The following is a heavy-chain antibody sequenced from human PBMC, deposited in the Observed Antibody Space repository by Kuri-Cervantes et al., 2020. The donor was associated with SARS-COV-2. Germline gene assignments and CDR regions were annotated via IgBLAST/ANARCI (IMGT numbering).Heavy chain of an antibody. J-gene: IGHJ6*03. CDR3: ASRGGYSYGYPPTDYYMDV. CDR2: IYHSGST. CDR1: GGSISSYY. D-gene: IGHD5-18*01. Sequence: GSLRLSCTVSGGSISSYYWSWIRQPPGKGLEWIGSIYHSGSTYYNPSLKSRVTISVDTSKNQFSLKMSSVTAADTAVYYCASRGGYSYGYPPTDYYMDVWGKGTTVTVSS. V-gene: IGHV4-59*05.